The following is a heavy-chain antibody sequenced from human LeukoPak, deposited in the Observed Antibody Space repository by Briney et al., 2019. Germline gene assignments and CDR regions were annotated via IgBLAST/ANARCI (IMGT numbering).Heavy chain of an antibody. CDR2: INPNSGGT. CDR1: GYTFTGYY. Sequence: ASVKVSCKASGYTFTGYYMHWVRQAPGQGLEWMGWINPNSGGTNYAQKFQGRVTMTRDTSISTAYMELSRLRSDDTAVYYCARDGYSGYGGYYMDVWGKGTTVTISS. CDR3: ARDGYSGYGGYYMDV. J-gene: IGHJ6*03. V-gene: IGHV1-2*02. D-gene: IGHD5-12*01.